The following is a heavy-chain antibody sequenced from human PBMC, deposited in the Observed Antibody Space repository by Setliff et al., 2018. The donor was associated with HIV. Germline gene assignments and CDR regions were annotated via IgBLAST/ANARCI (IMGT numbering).Heavy chain of an antibody. CDR2: INPNMGDT. D-gene: IGHD3-9*01. Sequence: ASVKVSCKASGYKFTGHHIQWMRQAPGQGLEWMGRINPNMGDTQYAQKFQGRIIMTRDTSINTVYMELSGLTSDDTALYYCARQDIPTGYYLFDYWGQGTQVTVPS. V-gene: IGHV1-2*06. CDR1: GYKFTGHH. J-gene: IGHJ4*02. CDR3: ARQDIPTGYYLFDY.